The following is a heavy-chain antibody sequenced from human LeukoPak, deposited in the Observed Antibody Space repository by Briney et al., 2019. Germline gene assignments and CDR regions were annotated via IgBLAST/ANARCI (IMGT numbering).Heavy chain of an antibody. D-gene: IGHD3-9*01. CDR3: AKWGKHYDILTGIPFDY. CDR1: GGSISSYY. CDR2: IYYSGST. V-gene: IGHV4-59*01. Sequence: SETLSLTCTVSGGSISSYYWSWIRQPPGKGLEWIGYIYYSGSTNYNPSLKSRVTISVDTSKNQFSLKLSSVTAADTAVYYCAKWGKHYDILTGIPFDYWGQGTLVTVSS. J-gene: IGHJ4*02.